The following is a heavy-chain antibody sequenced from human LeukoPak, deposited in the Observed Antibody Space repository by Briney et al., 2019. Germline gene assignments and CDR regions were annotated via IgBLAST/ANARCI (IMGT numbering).Heavy chain of an antibody. CDR2: IWYDGSNK. D-gene: IGHD3-9*01. V-gene: IGHV3-33*01. Sequence: GGSLRLSCAASGFTFSSYGMHWVRQAPGKGLEWVAVIWYDGSNKYYADSVKGRFTISRDNSKNTLYLQMNSLRAEDTAVYYCARDSGHFDWLLNDAFDIWGQGTVVTVSS. CDR1: GFTFSSYG. J-gene: IGHJ3*02. CDR3: ARDSGHFDWLLNDAFDI.